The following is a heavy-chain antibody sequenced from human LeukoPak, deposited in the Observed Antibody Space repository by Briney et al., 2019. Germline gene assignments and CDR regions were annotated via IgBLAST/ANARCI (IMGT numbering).Heavy chain of an antibody. V-gene: IGHV4-34*01. D-gene: IGHD3-22*01. CDR3: ARGGPIFYYDSSGQPYYFDY. J-gene: IGHJ4*02. CDR2: INHSGST. CDR1: GGSFSGYY. Sequence: SETLSLTCAVDGGSFSGYYWSWIRQPPGKGLEWIGEINHSGSTNYNPSLKSRVTISVDTSKNQFSLKLSSVTAADTAVYYCARGGPIFYYDSSGQPYYFDYWGQGTLVTVSS.